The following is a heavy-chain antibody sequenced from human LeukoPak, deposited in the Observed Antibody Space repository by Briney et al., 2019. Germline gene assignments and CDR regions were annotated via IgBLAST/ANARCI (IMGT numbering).Heavy chain of an antibody. CDR2: DSNNGNI. Sequence: SETLSLTCTVSGSSISSHSWGWVRQPPGKGLEWIGYDSNNGNINYNHALKSRVTISVDPSKRQFSLKLSSVTAADTAIYYCARDNWGSLDYWGQGTLVTVSS. D-gene: IGHD7-27*01. V-gene: IGHV4-59*11. CDR3: ARDNWGSLDY. CDR1: GSSISSHS. J-gene: IGHJ4*02.